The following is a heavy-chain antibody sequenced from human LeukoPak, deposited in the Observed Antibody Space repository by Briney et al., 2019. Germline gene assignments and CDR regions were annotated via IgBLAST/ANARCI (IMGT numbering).Heavy chain of an antibody. CDR1: GGSISSSSYY. J-gene: IGHJ4*02. Sequence: SETLSLTCTVSGGSISSSSYYWGWIRQPPGKGLEWMGSFYYSGDTYYNPSLKSRVTISVDRSKNQFSLKLSSVTAADTAVYYCARGHGYWGQGTLVTVSS. CDR3: ARGHGY. CDR2: FYYSGDT. V-gene: IGHV4-39*07.